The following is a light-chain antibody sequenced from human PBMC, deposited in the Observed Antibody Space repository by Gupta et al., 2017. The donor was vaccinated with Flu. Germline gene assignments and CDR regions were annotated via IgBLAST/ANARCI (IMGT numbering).Light chain of an antibody. CDR2: AAS. CDR3: QHGVSTPRT. J-gene: IGKJ1*01. V-gene: IGKV1-39*01. CDR1: RYITNY. Sequence: PSSLSASIGDKVTITCRASRYITNYVNWYQQRPGKAPNLLIFAASRVQSGVPSSFSGSGSGTDFTLTIDSLQPEDFATYYCQHGVSTPRTFGQGTXVEVK.